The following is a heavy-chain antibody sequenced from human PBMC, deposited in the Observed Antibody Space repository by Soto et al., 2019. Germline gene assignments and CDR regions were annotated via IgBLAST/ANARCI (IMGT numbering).Heavy chain of an antibody. Sequence: GGSLRLSCAASGFTFSSYAMSWVRQAPGKGLEWVSDISSSSTYINYADSVKGRFTISRDNAKNSLYLQMNSLRAEDTAVYYCARGPDYYDSSGYYPLAYWGQGTLVTVSS. CDR2: ISSSSTYI. J-gene: IGHJ4*02. CDR1: GFTFSSYA. D-gene: IGHD3-22*01. CDR3: ARGPDYYDSSGYYPLAY. V-gene: IGHV3-21*05.